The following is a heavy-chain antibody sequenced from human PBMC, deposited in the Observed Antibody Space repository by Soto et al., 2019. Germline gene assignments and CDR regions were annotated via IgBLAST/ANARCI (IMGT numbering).Heavy chain of an antibody. CDR1: GASITQYY. V-gene: IGHV4-59*01. J-gene: IGHJ6*02. D-gene: IGHD2-8*01. CDR3: ARDIMGTNYYYYGMDV. Sequence: SETLSLTCTVSGASITQYYWNWIRQSPGKGLEWIGYIYYSGSTNYNPSLKSRVTISVDTSKNQFSLKLSSVTAADTAVYYCARDIMGTNYYYYGMDVWGQGTTVTVSS. CDR2: IYYSGST.